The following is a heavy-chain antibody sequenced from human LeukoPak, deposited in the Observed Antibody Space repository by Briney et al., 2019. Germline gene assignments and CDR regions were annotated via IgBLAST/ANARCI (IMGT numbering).Heavy chain of an antibody. Sequence: PSETLPLTCAVYGGSFSGYYWSWIRQPPGKGLEWIGEINHSGSTNYNPSLKSRVTISVDTSKNQFSLKVSSVTAADTAVYYCARGGMVPGDDYFDYWGQGTLVTVSS. CDR3: ARGGMVPGDDYFDY. D-gene: IGHD3-10*01. CDR1: GGSFSGYY. CDR2: INHSGST. V-gene: IGHV4-34*01. J-gene: IGHJ4*02.